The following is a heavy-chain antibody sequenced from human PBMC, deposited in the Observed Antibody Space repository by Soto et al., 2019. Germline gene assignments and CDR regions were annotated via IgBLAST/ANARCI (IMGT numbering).Heavy chain of an antibody. D-gene: IGHD2-2*01. V-gene: IGHV4-30-2*01. CDR1: GDSISSGDNS. CDR2: IFRSGSS. CDR3: ARGLGYCSTTTCSEDWFDP. J-gene: IGHJ5*02. Sequence: SETLSLTCTVSGDSISSGDNSWSWIRQPPGQGLEWIGYIFRSGSSFSNPSLRSRVTLSVDTSKNQFSLSLSTVTAADTALYYCARGLGYCSTTTCSEDWFDPWGQGTLVTVS.